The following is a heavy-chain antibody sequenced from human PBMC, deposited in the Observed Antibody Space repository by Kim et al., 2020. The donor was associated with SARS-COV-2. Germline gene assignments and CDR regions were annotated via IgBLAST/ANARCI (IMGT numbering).Heavy chain of an antibody. V-gene: IGHV4-61*02. D-gene: IGHD3-10*01. Sequence: SLKSRVTVSIATSRNQFSLKLTSVTAADTAVYYCARDGSLGSGTYDGFDIWGQGTMVTVSS. CDR3: ARDGSLGSGTYDGFDI. J-gene: IGHJ3*02.